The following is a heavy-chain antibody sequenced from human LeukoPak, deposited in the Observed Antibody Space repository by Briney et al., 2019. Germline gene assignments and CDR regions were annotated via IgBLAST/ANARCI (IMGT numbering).Heavy chain of an antibody. CDR1: GFTFSNYW. J-gene: IGHJ4*02. CDR3: ARGVPNPYYGSGSYLHYFDY. V-gene: IGHV3-7*01. Sequence: GGSLRLSCAASGFTFSNYWMSWVRQAPGKGLEWVANIKQDGSEKYYVDSVKGRFTISRDNAKNSLYLQMNSLRAEDTAVYYCARGVPNPYYGSGSYLHYFDYWGQGTLVTVSS. CDR2: IKQDGSEK. D-gene: IGHD3-10*01.